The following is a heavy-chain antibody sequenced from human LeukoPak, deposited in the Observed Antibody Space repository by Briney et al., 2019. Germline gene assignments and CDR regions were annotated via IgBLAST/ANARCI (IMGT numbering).Heavy chain of an antibody. Sequence: PGGSLRLSCEASGFTFRIYWMSWVRQAPGKGLEWVAKIKHDGSEKYYVDSVKGRFTISRDNAKNSLYLQMNSLRAEDTAVYYCARDYFYPMDVWGQGTTVTVSS. CDR3: ARDYFYPMDV. J-gene: IGHJ6*02. CDR1: GFTFRIYW. V-gene: IGHV3-7*04. CDR2: IKHDGSEK.